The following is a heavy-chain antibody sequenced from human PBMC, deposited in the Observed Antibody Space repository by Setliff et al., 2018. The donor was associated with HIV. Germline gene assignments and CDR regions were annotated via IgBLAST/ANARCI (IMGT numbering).Heavy chain of an antibody. Sequence: GESLKISCKGSGYSFTTYWIGWVRQMPGKGLEWMGMIYPGDSDTRYSPSFQGQVTISADKSISTAYLQWSSLRASDTAMYYCARLLMPRGFSYGSYYYYGMDVWGQGTAVTVPS. CDR1: GYSFTTYW. CDR2: IYPGDSDT. CDR3: ARLLMPRGFSYGSYYYYGMDV. V-gene: IGHV5-51*01. J-gene: IGHJ6*02. D-gene: IGHD5-18*01.